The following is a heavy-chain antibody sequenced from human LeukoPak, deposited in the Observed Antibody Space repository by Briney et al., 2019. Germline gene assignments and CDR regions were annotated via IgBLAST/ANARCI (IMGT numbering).Heavy chain of an antibody. Sequence: ASVKVSCKASGYTFTGYYMHWVRQAPGQGLEWMGWINPNSGGTNYAQKFQGRVTMTRDTSISTAYMELSRLRSDDTAVYYCARWLPRAYYFDYWGQGTLVTVSS. CDR2: INPNSGGT. V-gene: IGHV1-2*02. CDR3: ARWLPRAYYFDY. D-gene: IGHD6-19*01. J-gene: IGHJ4*02. CDR1: GYTFTGYY.